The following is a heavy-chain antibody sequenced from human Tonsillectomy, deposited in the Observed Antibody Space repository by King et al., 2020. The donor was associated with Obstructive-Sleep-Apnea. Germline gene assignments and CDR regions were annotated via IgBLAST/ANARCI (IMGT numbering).Heavy chain of an antibody. CDR2: IYYSGST. CDR3: ARDNGYSYGPIDY. V-gene: IGHV4-39*07. J-gene: IGHJ4*02. D-gene: IGHD5-18*01. Sequence: LQLQESGPGLVTPSETLSLTCTVSGGSISSSSYYWGWIRQPPGKGLEWIGSIYYSGSTYYNPSLKSRVTISVDTSKNQFSLKLSSVTAADTAVYYCARDNGYSYGPIDYWGQGTLVTVSS. CDR1: GGSISSSSYY.